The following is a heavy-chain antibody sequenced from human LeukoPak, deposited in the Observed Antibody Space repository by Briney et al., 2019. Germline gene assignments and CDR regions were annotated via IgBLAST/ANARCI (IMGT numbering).Heavy chain of an antibody. V-gene: IGHV3-48*03. D-gene: IGHD3-22*01. J-gene: IGHJ3*02. CDR3: AREGSSGAIFDI. CDR2: ISSSGCTI. CDR1: GFTFSSYE. Sequence: GGSLRLSCAASGFTFSSYEMNWVRQAPGKGLEWVSYISSSGCTIYYADSVKGRFTISRDNAKNSLYLQMNSLRAEDTAVYYCAREGSSGAIFDIWGQGTMVTVSS.